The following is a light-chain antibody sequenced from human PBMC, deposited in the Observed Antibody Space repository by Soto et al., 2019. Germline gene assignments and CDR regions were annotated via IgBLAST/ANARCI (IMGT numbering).Light chain of an antibody. CDR2: SAS. Sequence: DIRMTQSPASLSASVGDRVTVTCRASQNIDKYLHWYQQKPGKAPNLPIFSASILQSGVPSRFIGSGAGTEFSLTISGLQPDDFATYYCQQTNSNSVTFGQGTKVDIK. J-gene: IGKJ1*01. V-gene: IGKV1-39*01. CDR3: QQTNSNSVT. CDR1: QNIDKY.